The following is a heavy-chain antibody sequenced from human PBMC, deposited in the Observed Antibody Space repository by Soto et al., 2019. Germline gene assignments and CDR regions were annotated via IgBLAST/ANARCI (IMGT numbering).Heavy chain of an antibody. CDR2: IYYSGSS. J-gene: IGHJ4*03. CDR3: GRAVSMDNNIDY. D-gene: IGHD3-10*01. V-gene: IGHV4-61*01. CDR1: GVSVSSGSYY. Sequence: PAETLSLTCTVSGVSVSSGSYYWSWIRPAPGKGLEGIGNIYYSGSSNYNPSLRSRVTISVDTSKNQFSLKLSSWTAAETGVYYCGRAVSMDNNIDYWGQGTMVTVS.